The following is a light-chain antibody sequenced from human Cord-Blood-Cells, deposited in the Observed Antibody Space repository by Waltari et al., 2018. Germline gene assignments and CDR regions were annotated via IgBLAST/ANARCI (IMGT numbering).Light chain of an antibody. Sequence: QSVLTRPPSASGTPGQRVTISCSGSSSNIGSNDLNWSYPPSGTAPKLLIHSNNQRPSGVPDRFSGSKSGTSASLAISGLQSEDEADYYCAAWDDSLNGYVFGTGTKVTVL. J-gene: IGLJ1*01. CDR1: SSNIGSND. CDR2: SNN. V-gene: IGLV1-44*01. CDR3: AAWDDSLNGYV.